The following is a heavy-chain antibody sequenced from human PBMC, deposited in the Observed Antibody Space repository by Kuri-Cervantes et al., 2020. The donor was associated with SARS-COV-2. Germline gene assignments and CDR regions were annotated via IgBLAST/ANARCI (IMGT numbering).Heavy chain of an antibody. J-gene: IGHJ5*02. CDR2: IYSSGST. V-gene: IGHV3-53*01. CDR3: ARGRGPGDFWSGLNWFDP. CDR1: GSPAKSNY. D-gene: IGHD3-3*01. Sequence: GGFWRSSVQPLGSPAKSNYITWFRQAPGKGLEWVSVIYSSGSTNYADSVKGRFTISRDNFKNTLYLQMSSLRAEDTAVYYCARGRGPGDFWSGLNWFDPWGQGILVTVSS.